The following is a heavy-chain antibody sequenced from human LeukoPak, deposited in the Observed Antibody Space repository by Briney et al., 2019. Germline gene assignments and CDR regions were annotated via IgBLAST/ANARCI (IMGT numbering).Heavy chain of an antibody. CDR1: GYTLTELS. J-gene: IGHJ4*02. CDR2: FDPEDGET. V-gene: IGHV1-24*01. D-gene: IGHD6-19*01. Sequence: ASVKVSCKVSGYTLTELSMHWVRQAPGKGLEWMGGFDPEDGETIYAQKFQGRVTMTEDTSTDTAYTELSSLRSEDTAVYYCATGQGYSSGWVFDYWGQGTLVTVSS. CDR3: ATGQGYSSGWVFDY.